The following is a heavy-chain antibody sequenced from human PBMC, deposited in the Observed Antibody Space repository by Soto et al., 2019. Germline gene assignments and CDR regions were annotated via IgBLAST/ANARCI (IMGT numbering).Heavy chain of an antibody. J-gene: IGHJ3*02. CDR1: GFTFSSYS. CDR2: ISSSSSYI. Sequence: GGSLRLSCAASGFTFSSYSMNWVRQAPGKGLEWVSSISSSSSYIYYADSVKGRFTISRDNSKNSLYLQMNSLRAEDTAVYCCARDSLAAFDIWGQGTMVTVSS. V-gene: IGHV3-21*01. CDR3: ARDSLAAFDI.